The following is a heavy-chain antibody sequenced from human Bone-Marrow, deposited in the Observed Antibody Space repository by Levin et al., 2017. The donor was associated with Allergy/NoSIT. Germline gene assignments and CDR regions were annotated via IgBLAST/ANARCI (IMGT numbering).Heavy chain of an antibody. Sequence: GESLKISCKASGYSITSYYIHWVRQAPGQGLEWMGLVNPSGSDTNYAQKFQGRVTMTTDTSTNTVYMELSSLTYEDTAVYYCARLFRRFGQLAQADWYFDLWGRGTLITVSS. V-gene: IGHV1-46*01. D-gene: IGHD3-10*01. CDR3: ARLFRRFGQLAQADWYFDL. J-gene: IGHJ2*01. CDR2: VNPSGSDT. CDR1: GYSITSYY.